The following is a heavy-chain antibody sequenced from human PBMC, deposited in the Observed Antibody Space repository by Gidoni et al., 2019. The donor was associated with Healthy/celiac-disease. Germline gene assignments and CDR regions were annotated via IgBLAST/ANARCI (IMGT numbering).Heavy chain of an antibody. V-gene: IGHV3-66*01. CDR3: ARDLGRDYYDSSGYYDY. CDR2: IYSGGST. CDR1: GFTVRRNY. D-gene: IGHD3-22*01. J-gene: IGHJ4*02. Sequence: EVPLVESGGGLVQPGGSLRLSCAASGFTVRRNYMSWVRQAPGKGLEWVSVIYSGGSTYYADSVKGRFTISRDNSKNTLYLQMNSLRAEDTAVYYCARDLGRDYYDSSGYYDYWGQGTLVTVSS.